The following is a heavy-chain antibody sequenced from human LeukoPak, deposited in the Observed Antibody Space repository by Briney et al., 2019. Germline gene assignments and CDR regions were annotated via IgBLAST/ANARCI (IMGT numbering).Heavy chain of an antibody. D-gene: IGHD6-13*01. V-gene: IGHV3-7*03. Sequence: PGGSLRLSCAASGLTFSSYAMNWVRQAPGKGLEWVAKIKADGGEKDHVASVKGRFTISRDNAKNSLYLQMNSLRAEDTAVYYCASRIAAAGTEDYYYYYMDVWGKGTTVTISS. CDR1: GLTFSSYA. CDR2: IKADGGEK. CDR3: ASRIAAAGTEDYYYYYMDV. J-gene: IGHJ6*03.